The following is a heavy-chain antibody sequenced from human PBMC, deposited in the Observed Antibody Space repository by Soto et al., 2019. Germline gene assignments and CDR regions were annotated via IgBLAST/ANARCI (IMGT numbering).Heavy chain of an antibody. CDR2: ISAYNGNT. CDR1: GYTFTSYG. J-gene: IGHJ6*02. CDR3: ARDSGYGDYEAFVDV. Sequence: ASVKVSCKASGYTFTSYGISWVRQAPGQGLEWMGWISAYNGNTNYAQKLQGRVTMTTDTSTSTAYMELRSLRSDDTAVYYCARDSGYGDYEAFVDVWGQGTTVTVSS. V-gene: IGHV1-18*01. D-gene: IGHD4-17*01.